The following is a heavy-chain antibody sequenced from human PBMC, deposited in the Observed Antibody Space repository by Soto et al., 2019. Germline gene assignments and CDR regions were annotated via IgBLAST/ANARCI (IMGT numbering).Heavy chain of an antibody. D-gene: IGHD6-19*01. CDR3: ARVHVMVVAGSTFDY. Sequence: SETLSLTCTVSGYSISSGSYGAWIRQPPGKGPEWIASIYHGGTTFYNPSLKSRITISVDTSNNQFSLKLTSVTAADTAVYYCARVHVMVVAGSTFDYWGHGTLVTVSS. CDR2: IYHGGTT. V-gene: IGHV4-38-2*02. CDR1: GYSISSGSY. J-gene: IGHJ4*01.